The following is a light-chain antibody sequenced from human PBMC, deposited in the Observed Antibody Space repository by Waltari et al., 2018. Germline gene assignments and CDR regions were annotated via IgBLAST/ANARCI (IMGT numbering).Light chain of an antibody. CDR3: SSHATTSVI. CDR2: NSS. Sequence: QSALTQPASVSGSPGQSITLSCTGTSSDVGAYNYVSGYQQHPGKVPEPIIYNSSYRPSGVSIPFSGSKSGNTASLTSSGLHAEDEADYYCSSHATTSVIFGGGTKLTVL. V-gene: IGLV2-14*03. CDR1: SSDVGAYNY. J-gene: IGLJ2*01.